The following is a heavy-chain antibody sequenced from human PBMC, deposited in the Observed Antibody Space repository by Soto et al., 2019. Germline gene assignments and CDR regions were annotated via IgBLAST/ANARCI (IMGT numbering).Heavy chain of an antibody. CDR3: VRLRPFDY. J-gene: IGHJ4*02. V-gene: IGHV4-39*01. Sequence: QLQLQESGPGLVKPSETLSLTCSVSGGSINSSNFYWGWIRQPPGKGLEWIGTISYNGSTYNKPSLKSRVTISVDTSKNQFSLSLTSVTAADTAMYYCVRLRPFDYWGQGALVTVSS. CDR1: GGSINSSNFY. CDR2: ISYNGST.